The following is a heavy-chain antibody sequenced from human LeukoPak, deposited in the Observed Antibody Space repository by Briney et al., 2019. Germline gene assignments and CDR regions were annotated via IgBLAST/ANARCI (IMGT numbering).Heavy chain of an antibody. J-gene: IGHJ4*02. CDR2: IWYDGSNK. V-gene: IGHV3-33*08. D-gene: IGHD5-12*01. Sequence: GGPLRLSCAASGFTFSSYSMNWVRQAPGKGLEWVAVIWYDGSNKYYADSVKGRFTISRDNSKNTLYLQMNSLRAEDTAVYYCARMGGSPKSYYFDYWGQGTLVTVSS. CDR3: ARMGGSPKSYYFDY. CDR1: GFTFSSYS.